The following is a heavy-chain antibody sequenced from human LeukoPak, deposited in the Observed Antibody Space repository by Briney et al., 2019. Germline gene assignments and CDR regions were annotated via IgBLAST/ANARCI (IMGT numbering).Heavy chain of an antibody. Sequence: SETLSRTCAVSGGSIGSTNLWSWVRQPPGKGLEWVGEIHRSGSTYYKPSLKSRVTISVDNSNNQFSLKLRSVTAADTAVYYCARQLYSSSWSPFDYWGQGTLVTVSS. CDR2: IHRSGST. CDR1: GGSIGSTNL. CDR3: ARQLYSSSWSPFDY. V-gene: IGHV4-4*02. D-gene: IGHD6-13*01. J-gene: IGHJ4*02.